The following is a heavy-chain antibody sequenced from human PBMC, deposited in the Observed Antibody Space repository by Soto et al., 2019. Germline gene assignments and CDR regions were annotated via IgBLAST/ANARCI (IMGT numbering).Heavy chain of an antibody. CDR1: GYWHTGYG. J-gene: IGHJ6*02. D-gene: IGHD4-17*01. CDR2: IKPQSGAT. V-gene: IGHV1-2*02. Sequence: GASVEVSCQGSGYWHTGYGLPRERQAPGQGLQWMGWIKPQSGATDYAQEFQGRVTMTREMSTNTAYLELSGLRADDTADDTAVDYCENATSRRDDYCQYGIEVWG. CDR3: VDYCENATSRRDDYCQYGIEV.